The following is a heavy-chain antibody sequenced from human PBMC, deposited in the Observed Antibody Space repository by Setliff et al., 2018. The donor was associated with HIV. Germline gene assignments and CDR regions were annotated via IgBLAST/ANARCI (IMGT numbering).Heavy chain of an antibody. D-gene: IGHD3-22*01. CDR1: GFTFRNYK. V-gene: IGHV3-23*01. J-gene: IGHJ4*02. CDR2: ITIGSGGST. Sequence: PGGSLRLSCAASGFTFRNYKMNWVRQAPGKGLEWVSSITIGSGGSTYYADSVKGRFTVSRDNFMHTLYLQMNSLRAEDTAEYYCAKELAASGLGYFDSWGRGILVTVSS. CDR3: AKELAASGLGYFDS.